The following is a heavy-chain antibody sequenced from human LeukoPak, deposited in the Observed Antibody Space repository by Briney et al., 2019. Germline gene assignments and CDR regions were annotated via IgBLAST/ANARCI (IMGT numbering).Heavy chain of an antibody. CDR2: IKQDESEK. D-gene: IGHD2-2*01. Sequence: GGSLRLSCAASGFTFSGYWMSWVRQAPGKGPEWVANIKQDESEKYYVDSVKGRFTISRDSAKNSLYLQMNSLRAEDTAVYYCARAMPHDNWFNPWGQGSLVTVSS. CDR3: ARAMPHDNWFNP. V-gene: IGHV3-7*01. J-gene: IGHJ5*02. CDR1: GFTFSGYW.